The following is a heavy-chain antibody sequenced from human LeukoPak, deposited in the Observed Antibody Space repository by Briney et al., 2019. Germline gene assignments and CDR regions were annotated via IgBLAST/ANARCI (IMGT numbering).Heavy chain of an antibody. CDR1: GGSISSYY. V-gene: IGHV4-59*08. J-gene: IGHJ4*02. CDR2: ISDIGSI. CDR3: ARAYDFWSGYGYYFDY. Sequence: SETLSLTCTVSGGSISSYYWSWIRQPPGKGLEWIAYISDIGSINYNPSLKSRVTISLDTSKNQFSLKLSSVTAADTAVYYCARAYDFWSGYGYYFDYWGQGTLVTVSS. D-gene: IGHD3-3*01.